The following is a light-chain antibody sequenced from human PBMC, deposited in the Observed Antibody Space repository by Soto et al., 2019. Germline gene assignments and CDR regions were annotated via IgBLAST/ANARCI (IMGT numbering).Light chain of an antibody. CDR3: QQYNNWPGT. CDR1: QSVSSK. Sequence: EIMVAQSPGTPSVSPGGRATLSRRASQSVSSKLAWYQQKPGQAPRLLFYGASTGATGIPARFSGSGSETGFTLSISSLQSEDFAVYYCQQYNNWPGTFGQGTKVDIK. CDR2: GAS. J-gene: IGKJ1*01. V-gene: IGKV3-15*01.